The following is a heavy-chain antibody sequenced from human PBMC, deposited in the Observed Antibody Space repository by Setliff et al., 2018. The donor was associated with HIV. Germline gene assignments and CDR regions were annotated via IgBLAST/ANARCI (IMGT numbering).Heavy chain of an antibody. CDR1: GGSLTNYY. D-gene: IGHD3-3*01. J-gene: IGHJ4*02. CDR2: IYHTQNT. V-gene: IGHV4-34*01. Sequence: SETPSLTCAVYGGSLTNYYWSWFRQSPGKGLEWIGEIYHTQNTNYSPSLKSRVTISVDKSKNQFSLKLTSVTAADTAVYYCARGANFWSGYDSWGQGTLVNVSS. CDR3: ARGANFWSGYDS.